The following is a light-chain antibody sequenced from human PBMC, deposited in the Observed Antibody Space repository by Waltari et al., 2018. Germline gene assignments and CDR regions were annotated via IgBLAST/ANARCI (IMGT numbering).Light chain of an antibody. V-gene: IGKV1-39*02. CDR1: QNTSRH. J-gene: IGKJ5*01. CDR3: QCVYSRSIT. CDR2: GAS. Sequence: DIQMTQSPSILSASVEDRVTITCRATQNTSRHLNWYQQKPGKAPKLLISGASSLRSGVPSRFSGSGSGTDFSLNISSLQPEDFATYYCQCVYSRSITFGQGTRLEIK.